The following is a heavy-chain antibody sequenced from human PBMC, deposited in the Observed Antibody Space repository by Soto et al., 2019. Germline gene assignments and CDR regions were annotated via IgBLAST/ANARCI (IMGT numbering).Heavy chain of an antibody. CDR3: ARAPPNYYDSSGYYWPYYFDY. V-gene: IGHV3-30*04. D-gene: IGHD3-22*01. CDR1: GFTFSSYA. Sequence: GGSLRLSCAASGFTFSSYAMHWVRQAPGKGLEWVALISYNGDNIYYADSVKGRFTISRDNSKNTLFLQMNSLRAEDTAVYYCARAPPNYYDSSGYYWPYYFDYWGQGTLVTVSS. J-gene: IGHJ4*02. CDR2: ISYNGDNI.